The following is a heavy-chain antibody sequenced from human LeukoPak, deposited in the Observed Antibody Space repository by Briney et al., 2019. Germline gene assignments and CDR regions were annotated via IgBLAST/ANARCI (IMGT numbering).Heavy chain of an antibody. V-gene: IGHV1-2*02. J-gene: IGHJ3*02. Sequence: GASVKVSCKASGYTFTGYYMHWVRQAPGQGLEWMGWINPNSGGTNYAQKFQGRVTMTRDTSISTAYMELSRLRSDDTAVYYCARDMPYITGTTSYAFDIWGQGTMVTVSS. D-gene: IGHD1-7*01. CDR1: GYTFTGYY. CDR3: ARDMPYITGTTSYAFDI. CDR2: INPNSGGT.